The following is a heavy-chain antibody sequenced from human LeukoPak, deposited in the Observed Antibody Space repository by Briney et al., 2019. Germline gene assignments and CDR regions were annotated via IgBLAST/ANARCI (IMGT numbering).Heavy chain of an antibody. CDR1: GFPVSAYY. D-gene: IGHD7-27*01. J-gene: IGHJ4*02. CDR3: GRGHWGLDY. CDR2: IYSGGST. V-gene: IGHV3-53*01. Sequence: GGSLRLSCAASGFPVSAYYMSWVRQAPGKGLEWVSVIYSGGSTYYANSVGGRFTISRDNAKSSLYLQMNSLRAEDTAVYYCGRGHWGLDYWGQGALVTVSS.